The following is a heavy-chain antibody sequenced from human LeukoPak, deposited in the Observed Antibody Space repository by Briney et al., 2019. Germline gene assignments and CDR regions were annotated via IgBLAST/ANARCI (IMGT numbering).Heavy chain of an antibody. V-gene: IGHV4-59*01. CDR3: ARSYYYDGSGYYWYFDL. CDR1: GGSISSSYF. D-gene: IGHD3-22*01. Sequence: SEALSLTCNVSGGSISSSYFWNWIRQAPGKGLEWIGRVYYSGSTNYNPSLQSRVTISVDTSKKQFSLTLSSVTAADTVVYYCARSYYYDGSGYYWYFDLWGRGTLVTVSS. J-gene: IGHJ2*01. CDR2: VYYSGST.